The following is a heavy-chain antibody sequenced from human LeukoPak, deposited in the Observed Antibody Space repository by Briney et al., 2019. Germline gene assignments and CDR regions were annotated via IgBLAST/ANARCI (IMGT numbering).Heavy chain of an antibody. CDR1: GYTFTSYD. J-gene: IGHJ6*03. CDR3: ASGSCGGSCQSLSYYYYYMDV. CDR2: MNPNSGNT. D-gene: IGHD2-15*01. V-gene: IGHV1-8*03. Sequence: ASVKVSCKASGYTFTSYDINWVRQATGQGLEWMGWMNPNSGNTGYAQKFQGRVTITRNTSISTAYMELSSLRSEDTAVYYCASGSCGGSCQSLSYYYYYMDVWGKGTTVTVSS.